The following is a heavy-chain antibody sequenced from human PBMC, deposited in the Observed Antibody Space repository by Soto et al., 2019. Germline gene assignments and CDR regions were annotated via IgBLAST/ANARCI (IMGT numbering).Heavy chain of an antibody. D-gene: IGHD5-18*01. V-gene: IGHV1-69*01. CDR2: IIPIFGTA. J-gene: IGHJ6*02. CDR3: ARGSLEDTAMDYSYYYGMDV. CDR1: GGTFSSYA. Sequence: QVQLVQSGAEVKKPGSSVKVSCKASGGTFSSYAISWVRQAPGQGLEWMGGIIPIFGTANYAQKFQGRVTITADESTSTAYMELSSLRSEDTAVYYCARGSLEDTAMDYSYYYGMDVWGQGTTVTVSS.